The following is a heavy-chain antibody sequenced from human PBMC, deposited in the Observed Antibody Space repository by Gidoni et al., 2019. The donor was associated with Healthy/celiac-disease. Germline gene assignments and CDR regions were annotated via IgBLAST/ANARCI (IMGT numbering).Heavy chain of an antibody. J-gene: IGHJ3*02. Sequence: QVQLQESGPGLVKPSETLSLTCTVSGGSISRYYWRWIRQPPGKGLEWIGYIYYSGSTNYNPSLKSRVTISVDTSKNPFSLKLSSVTAADTAVYYCARVRHGDTAMVKDAFDIWGQGTMVTVSS. CDR1: GGSISRYY. CDR2: IYYSGST. CDR3: ARVRHGDTAMVKDAFDI. D-gene: IGHD5-18*01. V-gene: IGHV4-59*01.